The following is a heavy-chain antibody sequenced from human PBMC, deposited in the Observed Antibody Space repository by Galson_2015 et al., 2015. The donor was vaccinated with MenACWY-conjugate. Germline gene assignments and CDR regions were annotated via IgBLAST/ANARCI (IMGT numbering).Heavy chain of an antibody. CDR1: GGSASSSGYY. Sequence: TLSLTCTVSGGSASSSGYYWTWIRQPPGKGLEWIGLIYDSGTTKCNPSLKGRVTISLDTSKNQVSLKLSSVTAADTAVYYCAREFSYWGQGTLVTVSS. CDR2: IYDSGTT. D-gene: IGHD2/OR15-2a*01. V-gene: IGHV4-61*08. CDR3: AREFSY. J-gene: IGHJ4*02.